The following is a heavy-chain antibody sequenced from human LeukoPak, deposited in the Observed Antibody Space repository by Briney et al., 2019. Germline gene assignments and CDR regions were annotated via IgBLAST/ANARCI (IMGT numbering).Heavy chain of an antibody. Sequence: GGSLRLSCAASGFTFSSYEMNWVRQAPGKGLEWVSYISSSGSTIYYADSVKGRFTISRDNAKNSLYLQMNSLRAEDTAVYCCASHYYDSSGYYYGVDYWGQGTLVTVSS. J-gene: IGHJ4*02. V-gene: IGHV3-48*03. CDR2: ISSSGSTI. CDR1: GFTFSSYE. CDR3: ASHYYDSSGYYYGVDY. D-gene: IGHD3-22*01.